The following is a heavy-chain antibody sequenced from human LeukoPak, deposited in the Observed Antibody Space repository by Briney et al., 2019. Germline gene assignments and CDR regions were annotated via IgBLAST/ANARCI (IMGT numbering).Heavy chain of an antibody. CDR3: ARGRHDYGDYRCWFDP. CDR1: GGSFSGYY. V-gene: IGHV4-34*01. D-gene: IGHD4-17*01. Sequence: SETLSLTCAVYGGSFSGYYWSWIRQPPGKGLEWIGEINHSGSTIYNPSLKSRVTISVDTSKNQFSLKLSSVTAADTAVYYCARGRHDYGDYRCWFDPWGQGTLVTVSS. J-gene: IGHJ5*02. CDR2: INHSGST.